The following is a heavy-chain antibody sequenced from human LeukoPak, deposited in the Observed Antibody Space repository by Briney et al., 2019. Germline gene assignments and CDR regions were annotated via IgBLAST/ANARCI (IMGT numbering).Heavy chain of an antibody. V-gene: IGHV4-59*01. Sequence: SETLSLTCTVSGGSISSYYWSWIRQPPGKGLEWIGYIYYSGSTNYNPPLKSRVTISVDTSKNQFSLKLSSVTAADTAVYYCARDSVVAAAGTRYYYGMDVWGQGTTVTVSS. CDR3: ARDSVVAAAGTRYYYGMDV. D-gene: IGHD6-13*01. CDR2: IYYSGST. J-gene: IGHJ6*02. CDR1: GGSISSYY.